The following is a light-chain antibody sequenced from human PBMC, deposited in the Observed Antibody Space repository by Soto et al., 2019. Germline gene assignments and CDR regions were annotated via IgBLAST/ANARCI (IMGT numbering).Light chain of an antibody. CDR3: QQYNDWPPIT. V-gene: IGKV3-20*01. CDR2: GTS. J-gene: IGKJ5*01. CDR1: QSVKSSY. Sequence: EIVLTQSPGTLSLSPGERATLPCRASQSVKSSYLAWYQHKPGQAPRLLIYGTSSRATGIPDRFSGSGSGTDFTLTISRLEAEDFAVYYCQQYNDWPPITFGQGTRLEI.